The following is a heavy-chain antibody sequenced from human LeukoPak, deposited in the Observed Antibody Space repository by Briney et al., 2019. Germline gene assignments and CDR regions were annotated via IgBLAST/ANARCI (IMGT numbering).Heavy chain of an antibody. CDR2: ISGSGGST. CDR3: AKVWKRDIVVVPAATFDY. D-gene: IGHD2-2*01. Sequence: PGGSLRLSCAASGFTFSSYAMSWVRQAPGKGLEWVSAISGSGGSTYYADSVKGRFTISRDNSKNTLYLQMSSLRAEDTAVYYCAKVWKRDIVVVPAATFDYWGQGTLVTVSS. CDR1: GFTFSSYA. V-gene: IGHV3-23*01. J-gene: IGHJ4*02.